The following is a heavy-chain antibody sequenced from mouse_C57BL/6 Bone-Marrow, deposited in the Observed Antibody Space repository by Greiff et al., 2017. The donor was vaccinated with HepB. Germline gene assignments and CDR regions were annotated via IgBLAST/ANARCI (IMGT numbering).Heavy chain of an antibody. J-gene: IGHJ2*01. CDR3: AGRYYFDY. Sequence: EVQLVESGGGLVKPGGSLKLSCTASGFTFSSYAMSWVRQTPEKRLEWVATISDGGSYTYYPDNGKGRFTISRDNAKNNLYLQMSHLKSEDTAMYYCAGRYYFDYWGQGTTITVSS. CDR2: ISDGGSYT. V-gene: IGHV5-4*03. CDR1: GFTFSSYA.